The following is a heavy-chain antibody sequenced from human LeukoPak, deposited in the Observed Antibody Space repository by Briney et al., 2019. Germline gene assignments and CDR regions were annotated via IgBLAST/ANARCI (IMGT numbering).Heavy chain of an antibody. J-gene: IGHJ6*03. D-gene: IGHD3-16*01. Sequence: PGGSLRLSCAASGFTFSSYAMSWVRQAPGKGLEWVSGIIDSGESTYYANFAKGGFTISRDNSNNTLYLQMNSLRAEDTAVYYCAKLGGQELHNYYVAVCGKGTTVAVSS. CDR2: IIDSGEST. CDR1: GFTFSSYA. CDR3: AKLGGQELHNYYVAV. V-gene: IGHV3-23*01.